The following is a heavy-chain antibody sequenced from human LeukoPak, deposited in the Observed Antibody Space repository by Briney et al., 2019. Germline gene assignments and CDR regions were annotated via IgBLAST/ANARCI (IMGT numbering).Heavy chain of an antibody. CDR3: ARAPLYYGTEGSVGSIQH. J-gene: IGHJ1*01. CDR2: IYHSGST. V-gene: IGHV4-38-2*02. CDR1: GYSISSGYY. D-gene: IGHD3-16*01. Sequence: SETLSLTCTVSGYSISSGYYWGWIRQPPGKGLEWIGSIYHSGSTYYNPSLKSRVTISVDTSKNQFSLKLSSVTAADTAVYYCARAPLYYGTEGSVGSIQHWGQGTLVIVSS.